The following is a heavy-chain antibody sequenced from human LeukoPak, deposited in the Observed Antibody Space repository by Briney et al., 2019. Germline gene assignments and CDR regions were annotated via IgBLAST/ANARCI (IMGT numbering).Heavy chain of an antibody. J-gene: IGHJ3*02. V-gene: IGHV3-20*04. CDR3: ARASSMSQRAFDI. CDR1: GFTFDDYG. D-gene: IGHD2-21*01. CDR2: INWNGGST. Sequence: PGGSLRLSCAASGFTFDDYGMNWVRQAPGQGLEWVSGINWNGGSTGYADSLKGRFTISRDNAKNSLYLQMNSLRAEDTAFYCCARASSMSQRAFDIWGQGTMVTVSS.